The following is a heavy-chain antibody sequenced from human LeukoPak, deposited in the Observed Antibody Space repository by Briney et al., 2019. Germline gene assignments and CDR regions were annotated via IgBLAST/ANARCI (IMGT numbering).Heavy chain of an antibody. J-gene: IGHJ4*02. Sequence: GASVKVSCKASGYTFANYHMHCVRQPPGQGLEWMGIINPSGGGTSYAQKFQDTVTMTRDTSTSTVYMELSSLRSEDTAVYYCARAGGHGYSPDYWGQGTLVTVSS. V-gene: IGHV1-46*01. D-gene: IGHD5-24*01. CDR3: ARAGGHGYSPDY. CDR2: INPSGGGT. CDR1: GYTFANYH.